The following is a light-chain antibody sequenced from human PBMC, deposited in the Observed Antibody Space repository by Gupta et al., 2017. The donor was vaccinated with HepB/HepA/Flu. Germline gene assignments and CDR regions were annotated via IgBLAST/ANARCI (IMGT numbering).Light chain of an antibody. V-gene: IGKV3-11*01. CDR3: QQRSNWWT. CDR1: QSVSN. CDR2: DAS. J-gene: IGKJ1*01. Sequence: EIVLTQSPATLSLSPGERVTLSCRASQSVSNLAWYQQKPGQAPRLLIYDASNRVTGIPARFSGSGSGTDFTLTSSRREPEDFALYYWQQRSNWWTFGQGTKVEIK.